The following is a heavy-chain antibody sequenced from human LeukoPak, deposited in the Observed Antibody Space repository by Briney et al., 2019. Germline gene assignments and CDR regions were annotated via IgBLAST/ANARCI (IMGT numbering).Heavy chain of an antibody. V-gene: IGHV3-7*01. CDR3: ARDRGWYHFDL. Sequence: GGSLRLSCAASGFSFGSYWMTWIRQAPGKGLEWVAHIREDATESRSADSVKGRFSISRDNTKNSLFLQLNSLRTEDTAVYYCARDRGWYHFDLWGQGTLVTVSS. J-gene: IGHJ4*02. D-gene: IGHD3-10*01. CDR2: IREDATES. CDR1: GFSFGSYW.